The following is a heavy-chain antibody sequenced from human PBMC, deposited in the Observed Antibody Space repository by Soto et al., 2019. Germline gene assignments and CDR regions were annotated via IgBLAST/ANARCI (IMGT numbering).Heavy chain of an antibody. CDR1: GGSVSSGGYS. D-gene: IGHD2-8*01. CDR3: TRGVLA. Sequence: QVQLQESASRVVRPSQTLSVTCSVSGGSVSSGGYSWSWIRQPPGKGLEWIGFISHSGSPEYNPSLKSRVTISVDKSKNHIAMELSSVTAADTAVYYCTRGVLAWGPGTLVSVSS. CDR2: ISHSGSP. V-gene: IGHV4-30-2*01. J-gene: IGHJ5*02.